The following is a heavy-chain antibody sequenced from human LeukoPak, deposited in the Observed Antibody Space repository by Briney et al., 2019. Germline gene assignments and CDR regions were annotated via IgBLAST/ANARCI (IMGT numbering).Heavy chain of an antibody. D-gene: IGHD3-22*01. Sequence: SETLSLTCTVSGGSISSYYWSWIRQPPGKGLEGIGYIYYSGSTNYNPSLKSRVTISVDTSKNQFSLKLSSVTAADTAVYYCARMGDYYDSSGYYSRPLFDYWGQGTLVTVSS. CDR2: IYYSGST. J-gene: IGHJ4*02. CDR3: ARMGDYYDSSGYYSRPLFDY. V-gene: IGHV4-59*08. CDR1: GGSISSYY.